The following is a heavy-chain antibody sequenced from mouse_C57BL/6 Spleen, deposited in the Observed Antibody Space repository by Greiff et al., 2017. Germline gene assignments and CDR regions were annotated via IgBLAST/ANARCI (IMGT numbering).Heavy chain of an antibody. V-gene: IGHV1-62-2*01. J-gene: IGHJ1*03. Sequence: VQLQQSGAELVKPGASVKLSCKASGYTFTEYTIHWVKQRSGQGLEWIGWFYPGSGSIKYNEKFKDKATLTADKSSSTVYMEISRLTSEDSAVYFSARHQRNYGSSYYWYFDVWGTGTTVTVSS. CDR2: FYPGSGSI. CDR1: GYTFTEYT. CDR3: ARHQRNYGSSYYWYFDV. D-gene: IGHD1-1*01.